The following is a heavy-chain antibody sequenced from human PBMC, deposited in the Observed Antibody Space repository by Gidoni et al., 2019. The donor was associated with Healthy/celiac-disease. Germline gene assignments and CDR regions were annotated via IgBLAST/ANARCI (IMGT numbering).Heavy chain of an antibody. CDR2: IDTRDSYT. Sequence: EVQLVQSGAEVKKPGASLRISCKGSGYSFTSYWISWLRQMPGKGLEWMGRIDTRDSYTNYSPSCKGQVNISADKFISTACLQWSSLKASDTAMYYWARLVRGVIIDYWGQGTLVTVSS. CDR3: ARLVRGVIIDY. V-gene: IGHV5-10-1*01. D-gene: IGHD3-10*01. CDR1: GYSFTSYW. J-gene: IGHJ4*02.